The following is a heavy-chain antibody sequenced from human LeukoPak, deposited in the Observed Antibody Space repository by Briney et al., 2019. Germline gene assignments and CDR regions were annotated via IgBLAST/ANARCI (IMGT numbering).Heavy chain of an antibody. V-gene: IGHV4-59*08. CDR1: GGSISSYY. CDR3: ARHPIGFEVLFRGCYFDY. J-gene: IGHJ4*02. CDR2: IYYSGST. Sequence: SETLSLTCTVSGGSISSYYWNWIRQPPGKGLEWIGYIYYSGSTYYNPSLKSRVTISVDTSKNQFSLKLSSVTAADTAVYYCARHPIGFEVLFRGCYFDYWGQGTLVTVSS. D-gene: IGHD3-10*02.